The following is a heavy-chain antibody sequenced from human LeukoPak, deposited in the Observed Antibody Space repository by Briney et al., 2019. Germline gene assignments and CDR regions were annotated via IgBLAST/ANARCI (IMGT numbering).Heavy chain of an antibody. V-gene: IGHV3-48*01. CDR2: ISSSSSTI. Sequence: GGSLRLSCAASGFTFSSYSMNWVRQAPGKGLEWVSYISSSSSTIYYADSVKGRFTISRDNAKNSLYLQMNSLRAEDTAVYYCASEPLRYYDILTGARPEGEDDYWGQGTLVTVSS. CDR3: ASEPLRYYDILTGARPEGEDDY. CDR1: GFTFSSYS. D-gene: IGHD3-9*01. J-gene: IGHJ4*02.